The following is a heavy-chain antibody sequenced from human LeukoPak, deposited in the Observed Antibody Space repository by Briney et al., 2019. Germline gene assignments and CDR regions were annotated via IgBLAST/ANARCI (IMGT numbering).Heavy chain of an antibody. CDR2: ISYDGSNK. J-gene: IGHJ4*02. Sequence: GGSLRLSCAASGFTFSSYGMHWVRQAPDKGLEWVAVISYDGSNKYYADSVKGRFTISRDNSKNTLYLQMNSLRAEDTAVYYCAKDLGIAARPQNIDYWGQGTLVTVSS. D-gene: IGHD6-6*01. CDR1: GFTFSSYG. CDR3: AKDLGIAARPQNIDY. V-gene: IGHV3-30*18.